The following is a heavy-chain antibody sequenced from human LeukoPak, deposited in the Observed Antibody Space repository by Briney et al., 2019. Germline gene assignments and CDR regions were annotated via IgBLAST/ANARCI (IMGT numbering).Heavy chain of an antibody. D-gene: IGHD6-13*01. CDR1: GGSFSGYY. V-gene: IGHV4-34*01. J-gene: IGHJ4*02. Sequence: SETLSLTCAVYGGSFSGYYWSWIRQPPGKGLEWIGEINHSGSTNYNPSLKSRVTISVDTSKNQFSLKLSSVTAADTAVYYCARGKRGYSSSWYDYWGQGTLVTVSS. CDR2: INHSGST. CDR3: ARGKRGYSSSWYDY.